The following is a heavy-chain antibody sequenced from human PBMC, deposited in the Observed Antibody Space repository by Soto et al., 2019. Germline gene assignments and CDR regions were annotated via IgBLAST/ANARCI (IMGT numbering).Heavy chain of an antibody. D-gene: IGHD3-10*01. Sequence: ASVKVSCKVSGFTLTELSMHWVRQAPGKGLEWMGGFNSEAGETIYAQKFQGRVTMTEDTSADTAYMELRSLRSEDTAVYYCTAVRGRWGQGTLVTVSS. V-gene: IGHV1-24*01. CDR1: GFTLTELS. CDR3: TAVRGR. J-gene: IGHJ4*02. CDR2: FNSEAGET.